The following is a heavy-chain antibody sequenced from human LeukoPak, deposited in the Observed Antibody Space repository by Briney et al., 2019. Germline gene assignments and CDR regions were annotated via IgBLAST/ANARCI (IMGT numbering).Heavy chain of an antibody. Sequence: GGSLRLSCAASGFTFSSYWMSWVRQAPGKGLEWVANIKQDGSAKYYVDSVKGRFTISRDNAKNSLYLQMGSLRAEDTAVYYCARDGRGRWLRSHDAFDIWGQGTMVTVSS. CDR2: IKQDGSAK. D-gene: IGHD5-24*01. J-gene: IGHJ3*02. CDR1: GFTFSSYW. CDR3: ARDGRGRWLRSHDAFDI. V-gene: IGHV3-7*01.